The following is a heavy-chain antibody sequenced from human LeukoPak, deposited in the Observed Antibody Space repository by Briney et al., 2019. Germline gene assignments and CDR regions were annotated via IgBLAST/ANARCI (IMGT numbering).Heavy chain of an antibody. CDR2: IIPIFGTA. V-gene: IGHV1-69*13. J-gene: IGHJ2*01. D-gene: IGHD4-23*01. CDR1: GGTFSSYA. CDR3: ARVYDGGHLNWYFDL. Sequence: SVKVTCKAYGGTFSSYAISWVRQAPGQGLEWMGGIIPIFGTANYAQKFQGRVTITADESTSTAYMELSSLRSEDTAVYYCARVYDGGHLNWYFDLWGRGTLVTVSS.